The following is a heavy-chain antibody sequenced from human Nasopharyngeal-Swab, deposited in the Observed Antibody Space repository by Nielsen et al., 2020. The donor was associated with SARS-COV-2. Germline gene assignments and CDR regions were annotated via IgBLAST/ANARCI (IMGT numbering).Heavy chain of an antibody. J-gene: IGHJ6*02. D-gene: IGHD3-3*01. CDR1: GFTFSNYN. Sequence: GGSLRLSCAASGFTFSNYNMNWVRQAPGKGLEWVSSISSSSTYIYYADSVKGRFTISRDNTKNSLSLQMNSLRVEDTAVYYCARDGLDYDFWSAYFMDVWGQGTTVIVSS. V-gene: IGHV3-21*01. CDR2: ISSSSTYI. CDR3: ARDGLDYDFWSAYFMDV.